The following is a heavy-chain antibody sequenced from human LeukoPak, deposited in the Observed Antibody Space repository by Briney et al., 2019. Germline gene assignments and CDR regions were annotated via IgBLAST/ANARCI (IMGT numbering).Heavy chain of an antibody. CDR2: IIPIFGTA. CDR1: GGTFGSYA. D-gene: IGHD7-27*01. V-gene: IGHV1-69*13. CDR3: ARGNWGWYYFDY. J-gene: IGHJ4*02. Sequence: SVKVSCKASGGTFGSYAISWVRQAPGQGLEWMGGIIPIFGTANYAQKFQGRVTITADESTSTAYMELSSLRSEDTAVYYCARGNWGWYYFDYWGQGTLVTVSS.